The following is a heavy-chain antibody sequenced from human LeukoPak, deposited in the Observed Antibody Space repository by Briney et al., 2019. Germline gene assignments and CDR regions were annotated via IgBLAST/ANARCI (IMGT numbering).Heavy chain of an antibody. D-gene: IGHD1-26*01. Sequence: PSETLSLTCAVYGGSFSGYYWSWIRQPPGKGLEWLGEINHSGSTNYNPSLKSRVTISVDTSKKQFSLKLNSVTAADTAVYYCARVGGVGAAIYYFDYWGQGTLVTVSS. CDR1: GGSFSGYY. V-gene: IGHV4-34*01. CDR2: INHSGST. CDR3: ARVGGVGAAIYYFDY. J-gene: IGHJ4*02.